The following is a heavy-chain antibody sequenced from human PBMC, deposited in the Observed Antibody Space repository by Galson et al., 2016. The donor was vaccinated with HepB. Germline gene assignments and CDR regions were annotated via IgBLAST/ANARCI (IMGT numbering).Heavy chain of an antibody. J-gene: IGHJ4*02. D-gene: IGHD5-24*01. CDR1: GGSFSSCY. V-gene: IGHV4-34*01. Sequence: SETLSLTCAVYGGSFSSCYWTWIRQSPGKGLEWIGEISHSGSTNYSPSLKSRVTISVDTSKNQFSLKLTSMTAADTAVYYCARGRRWLQFSHFDYWGQGTLVTVSS. CDR2: ISHSGST. CDR3: ARGRRWLQFSHFDY.